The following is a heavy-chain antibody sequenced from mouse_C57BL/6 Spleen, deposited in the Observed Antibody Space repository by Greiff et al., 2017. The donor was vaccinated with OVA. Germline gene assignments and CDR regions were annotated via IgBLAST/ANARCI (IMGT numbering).Heavy chain of an antibody. CDR2: INYDGSST. V-gene: IGHV5-16*01. D-gene: IGHD1-1*01. CDR3: ARNYYYGSSDGYFDG. J-gene: IGHJ1*03. CDR1: GFTFSDYY. Sequence: EVKLVESEGGFVQPGSSMKLSCTASGFTFSDYYMAWVRQVPEKGLEWVANINYDGSSTYYLDSLKSRFIISRDNAKNILYLQMSSLKSEDTATYYCARNYYYGSSDGYFDGWGTGTTVTVSS.